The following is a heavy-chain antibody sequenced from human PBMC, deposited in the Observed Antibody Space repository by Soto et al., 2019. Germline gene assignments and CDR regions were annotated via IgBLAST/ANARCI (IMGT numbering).Heavy chain of an antibody. CDR3: AREVSPRSGYYYGMDV. D-gene: IGHD2-8*02. CDR2: ISYDGSNK. CDR1: GFTFRSYA. V-gene: IGHV3-30-3*01. Sequence: PGGTLRLSCSASGFTFRSYAMHWVRQAPGKGLEWVAVISYDGSNKYYADSVKGRFTISRDNSKNTLYLQMNSLRAEDTAVYYCAREVSPRSGYYYGMDVWGQGTTVTVSS. J-gene: IGHJ6*02.